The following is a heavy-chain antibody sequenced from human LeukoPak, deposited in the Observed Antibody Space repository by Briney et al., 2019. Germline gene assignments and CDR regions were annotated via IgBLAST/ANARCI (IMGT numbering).Heavy chain of an antibody. Sequence: GGSLRLSCAASGFTFSSYAMSWVRQAPGKGLEWVSAISGSGGSTYYADSVKGRFTISRDNAKNSLYLQMNSLRAGDTAVYYCARDHYGDYDYWGQGTLVTVSS. V-gene: IGHV3-23*01. CDR2: ISGSGGST. D-gene: IGHD4-17*01. CDR3: ARDHYGDYDY. CDR1: GFTFSSYA. J-gene: IGHJ4*02.